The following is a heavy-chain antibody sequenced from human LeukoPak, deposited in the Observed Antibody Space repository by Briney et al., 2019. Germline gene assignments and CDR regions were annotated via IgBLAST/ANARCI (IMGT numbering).Heavy chain of an antibody. Sequence: PGGSLRLSCAASGLTFSSYSMNWVRQAPGKGLEWVSSISSSSSYIYYADSVKGRFTISRDNAKNSLYLQMNSLRAEDTAVYYCARDLGGYTYWYFDLWGRGTLVTVSS. CDR2: ISSSSSYI. D-gene: IGHD3-16*01. CDR1: GLTFSSYS. CDR3: ARDLGGYTYWYFDL. V-gene: IGHV3-21*01. J-gene: IGHJ2*01.